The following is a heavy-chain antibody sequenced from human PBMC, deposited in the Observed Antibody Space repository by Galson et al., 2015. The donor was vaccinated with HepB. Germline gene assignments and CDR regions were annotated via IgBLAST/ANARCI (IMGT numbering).Heavy chain of an antibody. CDR1: GFTVSSNY. V-gene: IGHV3-53*01. J-gene: IGHJ4*02. CDR3: AQLGTGY. D-gene: IGHD7-27*01. CDR2: IYGGAQT. Sequence: SLRLSCAASGFTVSSNYMNWVRQTPGKGLEWVSVIYGGAQTYYADSRNGRFTTSRDDSKNTLYLQMNGLRAEDTAVYYCAQLGTGYWGQGTLVIVSS.